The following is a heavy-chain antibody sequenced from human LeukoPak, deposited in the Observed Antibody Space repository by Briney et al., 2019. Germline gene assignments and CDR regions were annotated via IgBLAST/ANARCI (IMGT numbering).Heavy chain of an antibody. CDR3: ATNYNY. CDR2: INWNGDNS. Sequence: QPGGSLRLSCVASGFTFDDYDMHWVRQAPGKGLEWVAFINWNGDNSHYADSVKGRFTISRDNSKNSLFLQMSGLGIEDTALYYCATNYNYWGRGTLVTVSS. CDR1: GFTFDDYD. V-gene: IGHV3-43*01. J-gene: IGHJ4*02.